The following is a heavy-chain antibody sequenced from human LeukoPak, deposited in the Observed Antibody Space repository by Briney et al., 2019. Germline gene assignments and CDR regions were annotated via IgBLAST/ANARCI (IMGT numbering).Heavy chain of an antibody. J-gene: IGHJ4*02. Sequence: PGGSLRLSCAASGFTFSSYAMSWVPQAPGEGLEWVSAISVSVSSTYYADSVKGRFTISRDNSKNTLYLQMNSLRAEDTAVYYCAKVAPLDYYDSSGYYYSFDYWGQGTLVTVSS. CDR3: AKVAPLDYYDSSGYYYSFDY. CDR1: GFTFSSYA. D-gene: IGHD3-22*01. V-gene: IGHV3-23*01. CDR2: ISVSVSST.